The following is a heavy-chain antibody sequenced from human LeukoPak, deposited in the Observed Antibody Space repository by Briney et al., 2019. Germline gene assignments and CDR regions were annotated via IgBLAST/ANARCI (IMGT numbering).Heavy chain of an antibody. D-gene: IGHD6-19*01. V-gene: IGHV1-18*01. CDR2: ISAYNGNT. Sequence: ASVKVSCKASGYTFTSYGISWVRQAPGQGLEWMGWISAYNGNTNYSQKLQGRVTMTTDTSTRTAYMELRSLRSADTAVYYCASGDEAGYSSGWYAYWGQGTLVTVSS. J-gene: IGHJ4*02. CDR3: ASGDEAGYSSGWYAY. CDR1: GYTFTSYG.